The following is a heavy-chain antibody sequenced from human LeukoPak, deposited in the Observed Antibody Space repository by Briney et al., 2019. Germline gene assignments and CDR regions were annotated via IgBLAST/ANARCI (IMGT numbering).Heavy chain of an antibody. Sequence: GGSLRLSCAASGFTFSSYGMHWVRQAPGKGLEWEAFIRYDGSNKYFADSVKGRFTISRDNSKNTLYLQMNSLRAEDTAVYYCAKDVKRIAAFWGQGTLVTVSS. V-gene: IGHV3-30*02. CDR1: GFTFSSYG. CDR2: IRYDGSNK. J-gene: IGHJ4*02. D-gene: IGHD6-13*01. CDR3: AKDVKRIAAF.